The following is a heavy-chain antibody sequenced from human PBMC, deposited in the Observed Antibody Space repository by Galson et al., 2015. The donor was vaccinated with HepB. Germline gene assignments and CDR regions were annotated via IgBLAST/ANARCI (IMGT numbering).Heavy chain of an antibody. D-gene: IGHD2-15*01. Sequence: SLRLSCAASGFTFSRYWMTWVRQAPGNGLEWVANIKDDGSERYYADSMKGRSTISRDNAKKLLYLQMKSLRADDTAVYYCARETCSGGTCWFDPWGQGTLVTVSS. J-gene: IGHJ5*02. CDR1: GFTFSRYW. V-gene: IGHV3-7*03. CDR3: ARETCSGGTCWFDP. CDR2: IKDDGSER.